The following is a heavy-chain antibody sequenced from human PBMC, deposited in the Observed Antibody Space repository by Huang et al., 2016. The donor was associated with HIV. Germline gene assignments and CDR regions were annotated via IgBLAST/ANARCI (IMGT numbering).Heavy chain of an antibody. D-gene: IGHD2-21*02. Sequence: EVQLVQSEAEVKKPGESLKISCRGSGYSFTNYWIGWVRQRPGEGLEWMGVIYTADSDTRYSPSFQGQVTFSADKSTRTAYLQWSSLQASDTAIYYCARSEVLVTAVPFDHWGQGTLVTVSS. CDR2: IYTADSDT. CDR1: GYSFTNYW. V-gene: IGHV5-51*03. J-gene: IGHJ4*02. CDR3: ARSEVLVTAVPFDH.